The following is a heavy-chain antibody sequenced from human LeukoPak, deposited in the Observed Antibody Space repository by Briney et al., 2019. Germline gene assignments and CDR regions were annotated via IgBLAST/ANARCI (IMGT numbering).Heavy chain of an antibody. Sequence: PGGSLRLSCAASGFTFRSYAMSWVRQAPGKGLEWVSVISGSGGSTYYADSVKGRFTISRDNSKNTLYLQMNSLRAEDTAVYYCASGSNRVFDYWGQGTLVTVSS. CDR2: ISGSGGST. CDR1: GFTFRSYA. J-gene: IGHJ4*02. CDR3: ASGSNRVFDY. V-gene: IGHV3-23*01. D-gene: IGHD1-1*01.